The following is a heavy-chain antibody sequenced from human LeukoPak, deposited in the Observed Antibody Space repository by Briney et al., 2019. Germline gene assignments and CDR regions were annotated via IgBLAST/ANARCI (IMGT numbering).Heavy chain of an antibody. J-gene: IGHJ4*02. CDR1: GYTFTGYD. CDR3: ARRFGEGEFDY. Sequence: GASVTVSCKASGYTFTGYDMHWVRQAPGQGLEWMGWINPNSGGTNYAQKFQGRVTITRDTSISTAYMELSRLRSDDTAVYYCARRFGEGEFDYWGQGTLVTVSS. V-gene: IGHV1-2*02. D-gene: IGHD3-10*01. CDR2: INPNSGGT.